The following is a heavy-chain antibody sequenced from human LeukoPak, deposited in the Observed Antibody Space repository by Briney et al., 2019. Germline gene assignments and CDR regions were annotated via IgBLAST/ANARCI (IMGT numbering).Heavy chain of an antibody. Sequence: GGSLRPSCAASGFTVSSNYMSWVRQAPGKGLEWVSVIYSGGSTYYADSVKGRFTISRDNSKNTLYLQMNSLRAEDTAVYYCAKPGDFWSGYYTNYYYGLDVWGQGTTVTVSS. V-gene: IGHV3-53*01. J-gene: IGHJ6*02. D-gene: IGHD3-3*01. CDR1: GFTVSSNY. CDR3: AKPGDFWSGYYTNYYYGLDV. CDR2: IYSGGST.